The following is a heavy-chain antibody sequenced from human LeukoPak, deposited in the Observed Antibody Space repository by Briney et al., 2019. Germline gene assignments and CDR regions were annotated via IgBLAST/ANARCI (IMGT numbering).Heavy chain of an antibody. CDR2: INSGSSTI. CDR1: GFTFSSYE. CDR3: ARDPPRIAAAGTKAFDI. V-gene: IGHV3-48*03. Sequence: GGSLRHSCAGSGFTFSSYEMNWVRQAPGKGLEWVSYINSGSSTIYYAPSVKGRFTISRDNAKNSLYLQMNSLRAEDTAVYYCARDPPRIAAAGTKAFDIWGQGTMVTVSS. D-gene: IGHD6-13*01. J-gene: IGHJ3*02.